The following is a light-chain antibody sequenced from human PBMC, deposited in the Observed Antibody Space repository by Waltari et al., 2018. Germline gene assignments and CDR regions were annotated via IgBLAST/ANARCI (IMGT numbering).Light chain of an antibody. J-gene: IGLJ2*01. CDR1: NLNVGCYNL. CDR2: DGH. Sequence: QSALTQPASVSASPGQSTTISCPGSNLNVGCYNLVSCYQKHPGMATELLIYDGHSRPSGVSNRFSGSKSDNTASLTLSGLQAEDEADYYCCSNVGSSVFFGGGTKLTVL. V-gene: IGLV2-23*03. CDR3: CSNVGSSVF.